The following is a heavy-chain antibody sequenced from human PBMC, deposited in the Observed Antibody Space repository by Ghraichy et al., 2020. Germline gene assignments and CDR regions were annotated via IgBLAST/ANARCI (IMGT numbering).Heavy chain of an antibody. D-gene: IGHD6-19*01. V-gene: IGHV4-61*02. CDR1: GGSISSGSYY. Sequence: SETLSLTCTVSGGSISSGSYYWSWIRQPAGKGLEWIGRIYTSGSTNYNPSLKSRVTMSVDTSKNQFSLKLSSVTAADTAVYYCARDSSGWLYFDYWGQGTLVTVSS. J-gene: IGHJ4*02. CDR2: IYTSGST. CDR3: ARDSSGWLYFDY.